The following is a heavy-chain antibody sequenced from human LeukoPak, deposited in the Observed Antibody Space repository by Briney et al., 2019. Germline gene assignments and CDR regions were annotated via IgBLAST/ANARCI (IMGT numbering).Heavy chain of an antibody. D-gene: IGHD3-22*01. Sequence: GGSLRLSCAASAFTFSNYALHWVRQAPGRGLEWIAAISNDGSKKYYADSVKGRFTISRDNSRNTLYLQMNSLRAEDTAVYFCGGHFDRSGHYPIDYWGQGTLVTVSS. CDR2: ISNDGSKK. CDR1: AFTFSNYA. V-gene: IGHV3-30-3*01. J-gene: IGHJ4*02. CDR3: GGHFDRSGHYPIDY.